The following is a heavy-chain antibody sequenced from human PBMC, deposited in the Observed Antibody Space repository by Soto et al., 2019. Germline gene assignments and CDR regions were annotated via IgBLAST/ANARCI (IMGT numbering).Heavy chain of an antibody. D-gene: IGHD3-22*01. Sequence: SETLSLTCNVSGASVSNGYWSWIRQPPGKGLEWIGFMYFGGSFNYNPSLPSRATISVDTSKNQFSLNLRSVTASDTAVYYCARLGGYYQAFNIWGPGALVTVSS. J-gene: IGHJ4*01. CDR1: GASVSNGY. V-gene: IGHV4-59*08. CDR3: ARLGGYYQAFNI. CDR2: MYFGGSF.